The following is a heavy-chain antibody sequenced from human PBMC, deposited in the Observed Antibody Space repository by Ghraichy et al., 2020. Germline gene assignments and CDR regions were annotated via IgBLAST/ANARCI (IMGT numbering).Heavy chain of an antibody. CDR2: ISAYNGNT. V-gene: IGHV1-18*01. J-gene: IGHJ3*02. CDR3: ARDRVVVTAKFRRAFDI. Sequence: ASVKVSCKASGYTFTSYGISWVRQAPGQGLEWMGWISAYNGNTNYAQKLQGRVTMTTDTSTSTAYMELRSLRSDDTAVYYCARDRVVVTAKFRRAFDIWGQGTMVTVSS. D-gene: IGHD2-21*02. CDR1: GYTFTSYG.